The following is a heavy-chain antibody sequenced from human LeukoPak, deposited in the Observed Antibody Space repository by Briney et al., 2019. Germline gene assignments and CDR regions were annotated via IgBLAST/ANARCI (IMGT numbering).Heavy chain of an antibody. CDR1: GFTFSSSW. CDR3: ARGGTLEYFQH. J-gene: IGHJ1*01. CDR2: INSDGSST. Sequence: GGSLRLSCAASGFTFSSSWMHWVRQAPGKGLVWVSRINSDGSSTNYADSVKGRFTISRDNAKNSLYLQMNSLRAEDTAVYYCARGGTLEYFQHWGQGTLVTVSS. V-gene: IGHV3-74*01.